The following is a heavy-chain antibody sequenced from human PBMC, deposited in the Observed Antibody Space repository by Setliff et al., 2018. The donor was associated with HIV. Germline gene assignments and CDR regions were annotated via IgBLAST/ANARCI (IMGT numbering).Heavy chain of an antibody. CDR1: GFTFSSYS. CDR2: ISSSSSYT. Sequence: PGGSLRLSCAASGFTFSSYSMNWVRQAPGKGLEWVSSISSSSSYTNYADSVKGRFTISRDNAKNSLYLQMNSLRAEDTAVYYCARVMIGYSGYDAFDYWGQGTLVTVSS. D-gene: IGHD5-12*01. V-gene: IGHV3-21*04. CDR3: ARVMIGYSGYDAFDY. J-gene: IGHJ4*02.